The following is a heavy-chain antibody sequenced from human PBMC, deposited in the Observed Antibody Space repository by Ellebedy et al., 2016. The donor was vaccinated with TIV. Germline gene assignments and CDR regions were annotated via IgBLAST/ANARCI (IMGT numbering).Heavy chain of an antibody. CDR3: ARAGGDY. CDR2: IKEDGSQY. CDR1: GFTFSKYW. J-gene: IGHJ4*02. V-gene: IGHV3-7*01. D-gene: IGHD3-10*01. Sequence: GESLKISCADSGFTFSKYWMNWVRQAPGTGLEWVASIKEDGSQYHYVDSVRCRFTISRDNAKNSLYLQMNSLRAEDTAMYYCARAGGDYWGQGTLVTVST.